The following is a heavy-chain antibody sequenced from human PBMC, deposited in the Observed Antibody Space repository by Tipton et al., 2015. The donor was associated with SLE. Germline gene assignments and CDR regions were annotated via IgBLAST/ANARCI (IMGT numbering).Heavy chain of an antibody. D-gene: IGHD2/OR15-2a*01. CDR3: ALHIVTPLDH. CDR2: VYPGDSNT. J-gene: IGHJ4*02. V-gene: IGHV5-51*03. CDR1: GYNSVSQW. Sequence: QLVQSGAEVKKPGESLKISCKGSGYNSVSQWIAWVRQMPGKGLEWMGTVYPGDSNTRYSPSFQGQVTISADKSISTAYMQWSSLKASDTAMYYCALHIVTPLDHWGQGTLVSVSS.